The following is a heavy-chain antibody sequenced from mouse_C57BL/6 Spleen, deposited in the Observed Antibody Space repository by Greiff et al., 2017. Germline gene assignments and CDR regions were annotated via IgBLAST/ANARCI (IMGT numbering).Heavy chain of an antibody. J-gene: IGHJ3*01. V-gene: IGHV8-8*01. Sequence: QVTPKESGPGTFQPSQTLSPVCPFSGLSLRPFGMGVGGIREPSGKGLEWLAHIWWDGDKYYKPALKRRPTLTTDTSNNQVFLKIANVDSADTAAYYCARISDYDDYWFAYWGQGTLVTVSA. CDR1: GLSLRPFGMG. D-gene: IGHD2-4*01. CDR3: ARISDYDDYWFAY. CDR2: IWWDGDK.